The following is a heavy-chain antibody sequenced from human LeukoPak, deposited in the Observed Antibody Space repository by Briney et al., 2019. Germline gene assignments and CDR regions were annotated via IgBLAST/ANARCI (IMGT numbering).Heavy chain of an antibody. J-gene: IGHJ3*02. CDR2: INTNTGNP. CDR3: AFALAAANEDDAFDI. Sequence: ASVKVSCKASGYTFTSYAMNWVRQAPGQGLEWMGWINTNTGNPTYAQGFTGRFVFSLDTSVSTAYLQISSLKAEDTAVYYCAFALAAANEDDAFDIWGQGTMVTVSS. CDR1: GYTFTSYA. D-gene: IGHD6-13*01. V-gene: IGHV7-4-1*02.